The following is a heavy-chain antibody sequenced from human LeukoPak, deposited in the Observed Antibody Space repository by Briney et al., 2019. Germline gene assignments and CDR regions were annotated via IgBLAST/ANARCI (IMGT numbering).Heavy chain of an antibody. V-gene: IGHV4-59*01. J-gene: IGHJ4*02. Sequence: PSETLSLTCTVSGGSISSYYWSWIRQPPGKGLEWIGYIYYSGSTNYNPSLKSRVTISVDTSKNQFSLKLSSVTAADTAVYYCARVKFNTVVTPYFDYWGQGALVTVSS. D-gene: IGHD4-23*01. CDR2: IYYSGST. CDR1: GGSISSYY. CDR3: ARVKFNTVVTPYFDY.